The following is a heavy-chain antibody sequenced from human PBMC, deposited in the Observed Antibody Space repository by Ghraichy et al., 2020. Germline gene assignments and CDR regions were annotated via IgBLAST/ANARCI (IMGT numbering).Heavy chain of an antibody. J-gene: IGHJ6*02. CDR3: AKGARRFDWSLTPQLYYYYGMDV. V-gene: IGHV3-23*01. D-gene: IGHD3-9*01. CDR1: GFTFSSYA. Sequence: GESLNISCAASGFTFSSYAMSWVRQAPGKGLEWVSAISGSGGSTYYADSVKGRFTISRDNSKNTLYLQMNSLRAEDTAVYYCAKGARRFDWSLTPQLYYYYGMDVWGQGTTVTVSS. CDR2: ISGSGGST.